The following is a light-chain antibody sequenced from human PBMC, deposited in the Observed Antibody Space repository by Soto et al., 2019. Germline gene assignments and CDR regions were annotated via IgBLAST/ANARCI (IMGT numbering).Light chain of an antibody. V-gene: IGLV2-8*01. CDR1: SSDVGAYKY. CDR3: TSYVGSNIWV. CDR2: EVS. Sequence: QSALTQPPSASGSPGQSVTISCTGTSSDVGAYKYVSWYQQYPGKAPKLMIYEVSKRPSGVPDRFSGSKSGNTASLTVSGRQAEDEADDSCTSYVGSNIWVFRGGAKLPS. J-gene: IGLJ3*02.